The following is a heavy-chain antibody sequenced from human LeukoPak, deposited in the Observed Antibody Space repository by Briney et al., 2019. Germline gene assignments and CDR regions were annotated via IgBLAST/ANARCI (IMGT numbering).Heavy chain of an antibody. Sequence: SETLSLTCTVSGGSISSYYWSWIRQPPGKGLEWIGYIYYSGSTNYNPSLKSRVTISVDTSKNQFSLKLSSVTAADTAVYYCAGDRPLANWGQGTLVTVSS. D-gene: IGHD3-16*02. V-gene: IGHV4-59*01. CDR3: AGDRPLAN. CDR1: GGSISSYY. J-gene: IGHJ4*02. CDR2: IYYSGST.